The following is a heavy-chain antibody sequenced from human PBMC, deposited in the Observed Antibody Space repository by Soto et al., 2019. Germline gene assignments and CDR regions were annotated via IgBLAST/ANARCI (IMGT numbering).Heavy chain of an antibody. Sequence: ASVKVSCKASGYTFYRYGITWVRQAPGQGLEWMGWINPSNDNTNYAQKFRGRVTMTTDASTSTAHMELRSLKSDDTAVYYCARDTQQDSNGYYLEWFDPSGAREPWSPSPQ. CDR3: ARDTQQDSNGYYLEWFDP. V-gene: IGHV1-18*01. CDR1: GYTFYRYG. CDR2: INPSNDNT. D-gene: IGHD3-22*01. J-gene: IGHJ5*02.